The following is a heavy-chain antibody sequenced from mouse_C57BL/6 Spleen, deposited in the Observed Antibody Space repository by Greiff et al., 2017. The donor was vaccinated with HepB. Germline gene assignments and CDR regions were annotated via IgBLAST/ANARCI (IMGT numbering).Heavy chain of an antibody. CDR2: ISSGGSYT. D-gene: IGHD1-1*01. J-gene: IGHJ2*01. Sequence: EVQLVESGGDLVKPGGSLKLSCAASGFTFSSYGMSWVRQTPDKRLEWVATISSGGSYTYYPDSVKGRFTISRDNAKNTLYLQMSSLKSEDTAMYYCARHRGNYYGSLDYWGQGTTLTVSS. CDR1: GFTFSSYG. CDR3: ARHRGNYYGSLDY. V-gene: IGHV5-6*01.